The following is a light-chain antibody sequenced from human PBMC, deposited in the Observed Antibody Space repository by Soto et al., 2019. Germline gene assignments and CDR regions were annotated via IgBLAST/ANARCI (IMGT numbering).Light chain of an antibody. Sequence: QLVLTQSPSASASLGASVKLTCTLSSGHSSYAIAWHQQQPEKGPRYLMKLNSDGSHSKGDGIPDRFSGSSSGAERYLTIYSLQSEDEADYYCQTWGTEVFGTGTKLTVL. V-gene: IGLV4-69*01. CDR2: LNSDGSH. CDR3: QTWGTEV. CDR1: SGHSSYA. J-gene: IGLJ1*01.